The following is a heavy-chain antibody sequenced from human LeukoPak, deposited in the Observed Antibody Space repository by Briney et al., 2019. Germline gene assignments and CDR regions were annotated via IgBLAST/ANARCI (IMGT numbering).Heavy chain of an antibody. J-gene: IGHJ4*02. CDR2: THHSGST. CDR3: TRGPTSDRYVSPLDY. D-gene: IGHD2-2*01. V-gene: IGHV4-59*01. Sequence: SETLSLTCTVSGGSITNYYWSWIRQPPGKRLEWIGYTHHSGSTNYNPSLESRVTISVDASKNQFSLKLNSLTAADTAVYYCTRGPTSDRYVSPLDYWGQGTLVTVSS. CDR1: GGSITNYY.